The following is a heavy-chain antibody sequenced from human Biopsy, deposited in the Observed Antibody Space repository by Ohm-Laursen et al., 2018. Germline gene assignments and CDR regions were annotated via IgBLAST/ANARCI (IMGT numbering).Heavy chain of an antibody. D-gene: IGHD1-26*01. CDR2: IIPMFGTA. V-gene: IGHV1-69*01. J-gene: IGHJ4*02. CDR3: ARGPHSGSHSCFDY. Sequence: SSVKVSCKASGGTFINYAISWVRQAPGQGLEWMGGIIPMFGTANYAQMFQGRVTISADESTSTSYMELSRPTTEDTAIYYCARGPHSGSHSCFDYWGRGTLVTVSS. CDR1: GGTFINYA.